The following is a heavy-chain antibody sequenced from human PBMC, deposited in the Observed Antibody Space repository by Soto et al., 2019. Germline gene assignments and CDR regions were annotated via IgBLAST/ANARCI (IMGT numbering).Heavy chain of an antibody. V-gene: IGHV5-51*01. D-gene: IGHD6-13*01. CDR3: ARHGSPGIAAADWFDP. Sequence: GASLKISCKGSGYSFTSYWIGWVRQMPGKGLEWMGIIYPGDSDTRYSPSFQGQVTISADKSISTAYLQWSSLKASDTAMYYCARHGSPGIAAADWFDPWGQGTLVTVSS. J-gene: IGHJ5*02. CDR1: GYSFTSYW. CDR2: IYPGDSDT.